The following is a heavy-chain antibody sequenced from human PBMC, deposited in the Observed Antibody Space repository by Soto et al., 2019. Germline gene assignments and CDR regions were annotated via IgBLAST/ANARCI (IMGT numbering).Heavy chain of an antibody. CDR3: AHPGRGRDAFDI. J-gene: IGHJ3*02. CDR1: GFSLSTSGVG. V-gene: IGHV2-5*02. CDR2: IYWDDDK. Sequence: QITLKESGPTLVKPTQPLTLTCTFSGFSLSTSGVGVGWIRQPPGKALEWLALIYWDDDKRYSPSLKSRLTITKDTSKNQVVLTMTNMDPVDTATYYCAHPGRGRDAFDIWGQGTMVTVSS.